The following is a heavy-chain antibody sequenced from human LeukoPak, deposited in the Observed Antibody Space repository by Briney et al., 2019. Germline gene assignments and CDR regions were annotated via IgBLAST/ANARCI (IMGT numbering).Heavy chain of an antibody. D-gene: IGHD2-2*01. CDR3: ATLGCSSTSCYVEWFDP. J-gene: IGHJ5*02. Sequence: SETLSLTCTVSGGSVSSGSYYWSWIRQPPGKGLEWIGYIYYSGSTNHNPSLKSRVTISVDTSKNQFSLKLSSVTAADTAVYYCATLGCSSTSCYVEWFDPWGQGTLVTVSS. V-gene: IGHV4-61*01. CDR2: IYYSGST. CDR1: GGSVSSGSYY.